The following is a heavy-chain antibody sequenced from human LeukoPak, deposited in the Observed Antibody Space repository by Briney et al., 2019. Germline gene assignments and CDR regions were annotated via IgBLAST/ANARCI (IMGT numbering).Heavy chain of an antibody. CDR1: GHTFTSFV. J-gene: IGHJ6*02. CDR3: AKGHKPPVRDSDWLIAGAYHHGMDV. CDR2: ISAYNGNT. Sequence: ASVKVSCKAYGHTFTSFVISGVRQAPGQGLEWMGWISAYNGNTNYAQKLQGRVTMTTDTSTSTAYMELRCLRSDDTAVYYCAKGHKPPVRDSDWLIAGAYHHGMDVWGQGTTVTVSS. V-gene: IGHV1-18*01. D-gene: IGHD3-9*01.